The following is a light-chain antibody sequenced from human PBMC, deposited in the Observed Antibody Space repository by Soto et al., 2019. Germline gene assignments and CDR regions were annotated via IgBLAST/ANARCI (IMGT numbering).Light chain of an antibody. J-gene: IGKJ2*01. V-gene: IGKV1-5*01. Sequence: DIQMTQSPSSLSASVGDRVTITCRASQSITYWLAWYQQKPGRAPKLLIYDVFNLQSGVPSRFSGSGSGTEFTLTISSLQPDESATYYCQQYHSCSFTFGQGTKLEIK. CDR1: QSITYW. CDR3: QQYHSCSFT. CDR2: DVF.